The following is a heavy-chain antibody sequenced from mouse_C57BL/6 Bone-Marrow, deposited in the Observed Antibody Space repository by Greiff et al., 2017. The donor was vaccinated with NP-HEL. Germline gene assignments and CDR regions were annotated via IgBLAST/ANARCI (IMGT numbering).Heavy chain of an antibody. D-gene: IGHD2-4*01. J-gene: IGHJ3*01. V-gene: IGHV1-26*01. CDR3: ARGRGLDRAY. CDR1: GYTFTDYY. Sequence: EVQLQQSGPELVKPGASVKISCKASGYTFTDYYMNWVKQSHGKSLEWIGDINPNNGGTSYNEKFKGKATLTVDKSSSTAYMELRSLTSEDSAVYYCARGRGLDRAYWGQGTLVTVSA. CDR2: INPNNGGT.